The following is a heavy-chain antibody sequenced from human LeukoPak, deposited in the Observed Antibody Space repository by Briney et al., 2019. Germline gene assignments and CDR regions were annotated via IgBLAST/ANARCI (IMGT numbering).Heavy chain of an antibody. V-gene: IGHV3-23*01. J-gene: IGHJ4*02. Sequence: GGSLRLSCGTSGFTFSIYGMSWVRQAPGKGREWVSIISGSVGATYYADSVKGRFTNSTDNSKNTLYRQMNSLRAEDTAVYHCAKRVSTSGVYLAPDFDHWGQGNLVTVSS. CDR1: GFTFSIYG. CDR3: AKRVSTSGVYLAPDFDH. D-gene: IGHD6-13*01. CDR2: ISGSVGAT.